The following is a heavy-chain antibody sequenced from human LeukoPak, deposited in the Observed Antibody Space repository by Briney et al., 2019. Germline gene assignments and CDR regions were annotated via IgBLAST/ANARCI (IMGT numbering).Heavy chain of an antibody. CDR3: ARVTNWNYVFWFDP. V-gene: IGHV3-11*01. Sequence: PGGSLRLSCAASGFTFSDYYMSWIRQASGKGLEWVSYISSSGSTIYYADSVKGRFTISRDNAKNSLYLQMNSLRAEDTAVYYCARVTNWNYVFWFDPWGQGTLVTVSS. J-gene: IGHJ5*02. CDR1: GFTFSDYY. D-gene: IGHD1-7*01. CDR2: ISSSGSTI.